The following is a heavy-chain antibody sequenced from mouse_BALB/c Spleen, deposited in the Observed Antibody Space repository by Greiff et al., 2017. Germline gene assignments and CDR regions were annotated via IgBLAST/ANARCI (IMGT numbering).Heavy chain of an antibody. CDR2: ISSGGSYT. CDR1: GFTFSSYG. V-gene: IGHV5-6*01. D-gene: IGHD2-14*01. CDR3: ARDYRSYAMDY. J-gene: IGHJ4*01. Sequence: EVKLVESGGDLVKPGGSLKLSCAASGFTFSSYGMSWVRQTPDKRLEWVATISSGGSYTYYPDSVKGRFTISSDNATNTLYLQMSSLKSEDTAMYYCARDYRSYAMDYWGQGTSVTVSS.